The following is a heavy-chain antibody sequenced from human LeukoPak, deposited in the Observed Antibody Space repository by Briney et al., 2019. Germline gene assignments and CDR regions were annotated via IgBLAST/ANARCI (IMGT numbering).Heavy chain of an antibody. V-gene: IGHV1-8*01. CDR1: GYTFTSYD. CDR2: MNPNSGNT. Sequence: APVKVSCKASGYTFTSYDINWVRQATGQGLEWMGWMNPNSGNTGYAQKFQGRVTMTRNTSISTAYMELSSLRSEDTAVYYCARGLVSSSWLRGLDAFDIWGQGTMVTVSS. CDR3: ARGLVSSSWLRGLDAFDI. J-gene: IGHJ3*02. D-gene: IGHD6-13*01.